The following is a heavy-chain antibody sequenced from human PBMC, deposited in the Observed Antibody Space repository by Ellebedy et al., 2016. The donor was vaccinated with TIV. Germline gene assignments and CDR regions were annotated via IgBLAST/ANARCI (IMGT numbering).Heavy chain of an antibody. CDR3: AKDLGLLWFGESYDY. D-gene: IGHD3-10*01. V-gene: IGHV3-23*01. J-gene: IGHJ4*02. Sequence: GGSLRLXCAASGFTFSSYAMSWVRQAPGKGLEWVSAISGSGGSTYYADSVKGRFTISRDNSKNTLYLQMNSLRAEDTAVYYCAKDLGLLWFGESYDYWGQGTLVTVSS. CDR2: ISGSGGST. CDR1: GFTFSSYA.